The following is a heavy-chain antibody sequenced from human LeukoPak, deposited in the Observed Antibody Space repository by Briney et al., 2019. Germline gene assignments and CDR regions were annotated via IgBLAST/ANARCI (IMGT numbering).Heavy chain of an antibody. Sequence: GGSLRLSCAASGFTYSSYWMHWVRQAPGKGLEWVSYISSSGSTIYYADSVKGRFTISRDNAKNSLYLQMNSLRAEDTAVYYCAELGITMIGGVWGKGTTVTISS. D-gene: IGHD3-10*02. CDR1: GFTYSSYW. J-gene: IGHJ6*04. CDR2: ISSSGSTI. CDR3: AELGITMIGGV. V-gene: IGHV3-48*04.